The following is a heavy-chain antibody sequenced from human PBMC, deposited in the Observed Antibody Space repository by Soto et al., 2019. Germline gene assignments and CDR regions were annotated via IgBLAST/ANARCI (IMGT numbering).Heavy chain of an antibody. V-gene: IGHV1-69*02. CDR3: ASTKGSSDYYGMDV. D-gene: IGHD6-6*01. CDR1: GGTFSSYT. CDR2: IIPNLGIA. J-gene: IGHJ6*02. Sequence: QVQLVQSGAEVKKPGSSVKVSCKASGGTFSSYTINWVRQAPGQGLEWMGRIIPNLGIANYAQKFQGRVTITADKSTSTAYMNLSSLRSEDTAVHYCASTKGSSDYYGMDVWGQGTTVTVSS.